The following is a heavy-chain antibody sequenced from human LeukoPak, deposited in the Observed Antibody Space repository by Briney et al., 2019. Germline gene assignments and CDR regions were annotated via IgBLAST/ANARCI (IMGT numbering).Heavy chain of an antibody. CDR1: GYTFTSYA. CDR2: INTNTGNP. V-gene: IGHV7-4-1*02. Sequence: ASVKVSCKASGYTFTSYAMNWVRQAPGQGLEWMGWINTNTGNPTYAQGFTVRFVFSLDTSVSTAYLQISSLKAEDTAVYYCVRAWPHQRARVAAAGMNFDPWGQGTLVTVSS. D-gene: IGHD6-13*01. J-gene: IGHJ5*02. CDR3: VRAWPHQRARVAAAGMNFDP.